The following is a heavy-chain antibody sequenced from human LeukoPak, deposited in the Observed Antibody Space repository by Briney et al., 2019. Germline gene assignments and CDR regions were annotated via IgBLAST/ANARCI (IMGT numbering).Heavy chain of an antibody. CDR3: ARAGVRGVS. D-gene: IGHD3-10*01. V-gene: IGHV3-23*01. Sequence: GGSLRLSCAASGFSFSSYAMSWVRQAPGKGLEWISAVSGSGGSTYYADSVKGRFTISRDNSKNTLYLQMNSLRVEDTAVYYCARAGVRGVSWGQGTLVTVSS. J-gene: IGHJ4*02. CDR2: VSGSGGST. CDR1: GFSFSSYA.